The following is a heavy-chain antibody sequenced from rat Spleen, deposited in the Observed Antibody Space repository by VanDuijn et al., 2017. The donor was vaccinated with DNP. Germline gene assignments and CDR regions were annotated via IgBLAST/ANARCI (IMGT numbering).Heavy chain of an antibody. J-gene: IGHJ3*01. CDR1: GYIFTSNY. D-gene: IGHD1-1*01. CDR2: INTGSGST. V-gene: IGHV1-43*01. CDR3: ARGGDGIWFAY. Sequence: QVQLQQSGAELPEPGSSVKISCKSSGYIFTSNYIGWIKQTTGQGLEYIGYINTGSGSTNYKEKFKGKATLTVDRSSSTAFMQLNSLTSDDSAVYYCARGGDGIWFAYWGQGTLVTVSS.